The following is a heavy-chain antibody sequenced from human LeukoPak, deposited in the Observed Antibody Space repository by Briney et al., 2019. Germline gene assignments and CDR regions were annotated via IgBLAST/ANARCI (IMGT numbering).Heavy chain of an antibody. CDR1: GASISTSSDY. J-gene: IGHJ5*02. CDR3: ARHPYCSGGSCYSYSWFDP. D-gene: IGHD2-15*01. CDR2: IYYSGST. Sequence: SETLSLTCTVSGASISTSSDYWGWIRQPPGKGLEWIGSIYYSGSTYYNPSLKSRVTISVDTSKNQFSLKLSSVTAADTAVYYCARHPYCSGGSCYSYSWFDPWGQGTLVTVSS. V-gene: IGHV4-39*01.